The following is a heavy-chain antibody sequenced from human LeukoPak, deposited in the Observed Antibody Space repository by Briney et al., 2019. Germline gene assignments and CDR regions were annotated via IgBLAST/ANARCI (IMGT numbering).Heavy chain of an antibody. CDR2: INPNSDGT. Sequence: ASVKVSCKASGYTFTDYYVHWARQAPGQGLEWMGWINPNSDGTYYAQKFQGRVTMTRDTSITTAYMELTRLRSDDTAVYYCARADWELHRWFDPWGQGTLVTVSS. CDR3: ARADWELHRWFDP. V-gene: IGHV1-2*02. CDR1: GYTFTDYY. D-gene: IGHD1-26*01. J-gene: IGHJ5*02.